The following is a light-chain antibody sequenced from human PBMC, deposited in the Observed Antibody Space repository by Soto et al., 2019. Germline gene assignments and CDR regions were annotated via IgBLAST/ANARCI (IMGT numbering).Light chain of an antibody. V-gene: IGLV2-23*01. CDR1: SSDVGSYNL. CDR3: CSYVGSSTWV. CDR2: EGS. J-gene: IGLJ3*02. Sequence: QSAVTQPASVSGSPGQSITISCTGTSSDVGSYNLVSWYQQNPGKAPKLMIYEGSKRPSGVSNRFSGSKSGNTASLTISGLQAEDEADYYCCSYVGSSTWVFGGGTKLTVL.